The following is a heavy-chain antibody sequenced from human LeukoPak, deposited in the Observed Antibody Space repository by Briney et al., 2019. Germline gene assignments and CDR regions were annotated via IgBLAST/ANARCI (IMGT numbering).Heavy chain of an antibody. J-gene: IGHJ6*03. CDR3: AKGAFRDQVQGYYYMDV. CDR2: IKQDGSEK. CDR1: GFTCSSYW. V-gene: IGHV3-7*01. Sequence: GGSLRLSCAASGFTCSSYWMSWVRQAPGKGLEWVANIKQDGSEKYYVDSVKGRFIISRDNAKNSLYLQMNSLRAEDTAVYYCAKGAFRDQVQGYYYMDVWGKGTTVTVSS. D-gene: IGHD3-10*01.